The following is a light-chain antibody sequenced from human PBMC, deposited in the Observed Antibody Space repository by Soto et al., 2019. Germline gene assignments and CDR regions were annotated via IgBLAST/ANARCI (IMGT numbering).Light chain of an antibody. CDR1: ETIGRAY. J-gene: IGKJ2*01. V-gene: IGKV3-20*01. CDR3: HQYATSPFT. Sequence: IVLTQSPGTLSLSPGERATVSCRASETIGRAYFAWYQNRPGRTPRLVLSATSNRAAGIPDRFGGSGSGADFTLTISGVEPEDFAVYYCHQYATSPFTFGQGTKLEI. CDR2: ATS.